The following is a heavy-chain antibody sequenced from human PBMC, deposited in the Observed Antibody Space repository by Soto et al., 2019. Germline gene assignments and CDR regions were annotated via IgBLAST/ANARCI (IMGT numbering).Heavy chain of an antibody. D-gene: IGHD3-9*01. CDR3: VKAYEVLTVEIATIWRDFNYGKDG. J-gene: IGHJ6*02. Sequence: GGSLRLSCAASGFTFSIYGMHWVRQAPGKGLEWVAVISYDGSNKYYADSVKGRFTISRDYSKNTLYLQMNRLRDEDTAVYYCVKAYEVLTVEIATIWRDFNYGKDGWGQGTTVTVFS. CDR1: GFTFSIYG. CDR2: ISYDGSNK. V-gene: IGHV3-30*18.